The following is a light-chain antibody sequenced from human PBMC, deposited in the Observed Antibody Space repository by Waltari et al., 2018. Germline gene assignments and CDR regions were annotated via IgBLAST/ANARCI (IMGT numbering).Light chain of an antibody. CDR2: EVS. V-gene: IGLV2-8*01. Sequence: QSALTQPPSASGSPGQSVTISCTGSSSDVGGYNFVSWYQQHPGKAPKLMIYEVSKRPSGVPDRFAVSKSDNTASLTVSGLQAEDEADYYCSSYAGSSTVFGGGTKLTVL. CDR1: SSDVGGYNF. J-gene: IGLJ2*01. CDR3: SSYAGSSTV.